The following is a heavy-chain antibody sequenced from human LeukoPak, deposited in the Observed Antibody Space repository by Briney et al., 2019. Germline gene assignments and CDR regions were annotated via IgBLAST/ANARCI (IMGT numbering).Heavy chain of an antibody. Sequence: SETLSLTCTVSGGSISSSSYYWGWIRQPPGKGLEWIGSIHYSGSTYYNPSLKSRVTISVDRSKNQFSLRLSSVTAADTAVYYCARDAIRTYYDFWSGYHPPNWFDPWGQGTLVTVSS. CDR1: GGSISSSSYY. CDR2: IHYSGST. D-gene: IGHD3-3*01. J-gene: IGHJ5*02. V-gene: IGHV4-39*07. CDR3: ARDAIRTYYDFWSGYHPPNWFDP.